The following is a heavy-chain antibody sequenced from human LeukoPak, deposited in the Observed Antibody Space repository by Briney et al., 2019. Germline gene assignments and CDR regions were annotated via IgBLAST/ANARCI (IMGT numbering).Heavy chain of an antibody. Sequence: SETLSLTCTVPRGSISSSYSYSGWTRRPPGTGLEWLAYSYYSGSTYNYPFRKSRSPTSVATSENQFTLKLSSVTAADTAVYYCARRGRHSQFDYWGEGTLVTVSS. CDR1: RGSISSSYSY. CDR2: SYYSGST. V-gene: IGHV4-39*01. CDR3: ARRGRHSQFDY. J-gene: IGHJ4*02. D-gene: IGHD2-15*01.